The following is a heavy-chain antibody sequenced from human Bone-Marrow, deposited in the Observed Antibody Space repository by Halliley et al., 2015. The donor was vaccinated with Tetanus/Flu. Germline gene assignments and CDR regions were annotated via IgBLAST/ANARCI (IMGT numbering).Heavy chain of an antibody. V-gene: IGHV3-33*01. Sequence: YDGSNKDYADSVKGRFTISRDNSKNTLYLQMNSLRAEDTAVYYCARDGGYCSGGSCYSGWFDPWGQGTLVTVSS. CDR3: ARDGGYCSGGSCYSGWFDP. D-gene: IGHD2-15*01. CDR2: YDGSNK. J-gene: IGHJ5*02.